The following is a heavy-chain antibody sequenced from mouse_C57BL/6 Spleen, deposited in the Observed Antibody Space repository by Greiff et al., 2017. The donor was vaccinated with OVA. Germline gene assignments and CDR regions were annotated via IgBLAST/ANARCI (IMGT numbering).Heavy chain of an antibody. CDR2: IYPNSGST. CDR3: ARDGSGGYFDV. V-gene: IGHV1-64*01. D-gene: IGHD1-1*01. J-gene: IGHJ1*03. CDR1: GYTFTSYW. Sequence: QVQLQQPGAELVKPGASVKLSCKASGYTFTSYWMHWVKQRPGQGLEWIGMIYPNSGSTNYNEKFKSKATLTVDKSSSTAYMQLSSLTSEDAAVYYCARDGSGGYFDVWGTGTTVTVSS.